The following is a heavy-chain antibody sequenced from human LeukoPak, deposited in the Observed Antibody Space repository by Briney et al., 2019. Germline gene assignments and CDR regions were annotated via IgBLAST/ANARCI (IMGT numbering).Heavy chain of an antibody. D-gene: IGHD2-2*01. J-gene: IGHJ4*02. CDR1: GFTFSSYA. V-gene: IGHV3-23*01. CDR3: AKDPTLINIVVVPAASGRY. CDR2: ISGSGGST. Sequence: GGSLRLSCAASGFTFSSYAMSWVRQAPGKGLEWVSAISGSGGSTYYADSVKGRFTISRDNSKNTLYLQMNSLRAEDTAVYYCAKDPTLINIVVVPAASGRYWGQGTLVTVSS.